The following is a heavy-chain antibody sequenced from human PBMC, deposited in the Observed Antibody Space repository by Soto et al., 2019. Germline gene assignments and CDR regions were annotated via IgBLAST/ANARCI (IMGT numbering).Heavy chain of an antibody. CDR1: GFTFSSYA. D-gene: IGHD5-12*01. V-gene: IGHV3-30-3*01. CDR3: ARDGPGWLRFQLYYYGMDV. J-gene: IGHJ6*02. CDR2: ISYDGSNK. Sequence: QVQLVESGGGVVQPGRSLRLSCAASGFTFSSYAMHWVRQAPGKGLEWVAVISYDGSNKYYADSVKGRFTISRDNSKNTLYLQMNSLRAEDTAVYYCARDGPGWLRFQLYYYGMDVWGQGTTVTVSS.